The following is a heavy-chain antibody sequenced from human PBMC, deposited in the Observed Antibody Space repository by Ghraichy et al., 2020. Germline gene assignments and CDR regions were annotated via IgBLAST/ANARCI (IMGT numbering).Heavy chain of an antibody. Sequence: GGSLRLSCAASGFTFSSYAMSWVRQAPGKGLEWVSAISGSGGSTYYADSVKGRFTISRDNSKNTLYLQMNSLRAEDTAVYYCVGDRDTAMARRSRFAYYGMDVWGQGTTVTVSS. J-gene: IGHJ6*02. D-gene: IGHD5-18*01. CDR1: GFTFSSYA. CDR3: VGDRDTAMARRSRFAYYGMDV. V-gene: IGHV3-23*01. CDR2: ISGSGGST.